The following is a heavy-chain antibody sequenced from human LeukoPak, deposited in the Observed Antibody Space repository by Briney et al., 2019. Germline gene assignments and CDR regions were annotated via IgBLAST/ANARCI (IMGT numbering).Heavy chain of an antibody. J-gene: IGHJ6*02. V-gene: IGHV1-2*04. CDR2: INPNSGGT. D-gene: IGHD2-2*01. Sequence: VASVKVSCKASGYTFTGYYMHWVRQAPGQGLEWMGWINPNSGGTNYAQKFQGWVTMTRDTSISTAYMELSRLRSDDTAVYYCARDLIVDQGPYYYYGMDVWGQGTKVTVSS. CDR3: ARDLIVDQGPYYYYGMDV. CDR1: GYTFTGYY.